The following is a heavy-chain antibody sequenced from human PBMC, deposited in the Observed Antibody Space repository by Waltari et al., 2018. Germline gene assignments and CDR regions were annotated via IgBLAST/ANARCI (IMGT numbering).Heavy chain of an antibody. CDR3: ARVGGHYGDYGYFDY. V-gene: IGHV4-39*07. CDR1: GGSISSSSYY. Sequence: QLQLQESGPGLVKPSETLSLTCPVSGGSISSSSYYWGWLRQPPGKGLEWIGSIYYSGSTYYNPSLKSRVTISVDTSKNQFSLKLSSVTAADTAVYYCARVGGHYGDYGYFDYWGQGTLVTVSS. CDR2: IYYSGST. J-gene: IGHJ4*02. D-gene: IGHD4-17*01.